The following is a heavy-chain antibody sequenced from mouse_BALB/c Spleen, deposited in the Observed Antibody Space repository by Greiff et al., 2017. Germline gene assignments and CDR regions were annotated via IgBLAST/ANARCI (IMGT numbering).Heavy chain of an antibody. CDR1: GYSITSDYA. J-gene: IGHJ2*01. CDR3: AIYGNYFDY. CDR2: ISYSGST. V-gene: IGHV3-2*02. Sequence: EVQLQESGPGLVKPSQSLSLTCTVTGYSITSDYAWNWIRQFPGNKLEWMGYISYSGSTSYNPSLKSRISITRDTSKNQFFLQLNSVTTEDTATYYCAIYGNYFDYWGQGTTLTVSS. D-gene: IGHD2-1*01.